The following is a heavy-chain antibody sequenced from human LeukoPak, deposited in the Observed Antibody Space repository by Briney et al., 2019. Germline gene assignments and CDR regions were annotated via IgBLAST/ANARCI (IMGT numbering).Heavy chain of an antibody. CDR3: ARGRMVRGVIKNYYYYYYMDV. D-gene: IGHD3-10*01. CDR2: INHSGGT. J-gene: IGHJ6*03. Sequence: SETLSLTCAVYGGSFSGYYWSWIRRPPGRGLEWIGEINHSGGTNYNPSLKSRVTISVDTSKNQFSLKLSSVTAADTAVYYCARGRMVRGVIKNYYYYYYMDVWGKGTTVTVSS. V-gene: IGHV4-34*01. CDR1: GGSFSGYY.